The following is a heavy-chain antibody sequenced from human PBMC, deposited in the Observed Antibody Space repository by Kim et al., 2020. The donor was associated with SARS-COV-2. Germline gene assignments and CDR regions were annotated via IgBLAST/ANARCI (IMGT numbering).Heavy chain of an antibody. V-gene: IGHV4-34*01. CDR3: ARGVPAARYAFDI. D-gene: IGHD2-2*01. Sequence: YNPSLKSRVTISVDTSKNQFSLKLSSVTAADTAVYYCARGVPAARYAFDIWGQGTMVTVSS. J-gene: IGHJ3*02.